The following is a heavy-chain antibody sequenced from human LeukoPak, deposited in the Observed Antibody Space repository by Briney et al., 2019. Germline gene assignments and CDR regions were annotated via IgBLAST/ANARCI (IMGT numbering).Heavy chain of an antibody. Sequence: ASVTVSFKASGYTFTSYYMHWVRQAPGQGLEWMGIINPSGGSTSYAQKFQGRVTMTRDTSTSTVYMELSSLRSEDTAVYYCARAIVAYYGSGSYYNYDYWGQGTLVTVSS. V-gene: IGHV1-46*01. D-gene: IGHD3-10*01. CDR1: GYTFTSYY. J-gene: IGHJ4*02. CDR2: INPSGGST. CDR3: ARAIVAYYGSGSYYNYDY.